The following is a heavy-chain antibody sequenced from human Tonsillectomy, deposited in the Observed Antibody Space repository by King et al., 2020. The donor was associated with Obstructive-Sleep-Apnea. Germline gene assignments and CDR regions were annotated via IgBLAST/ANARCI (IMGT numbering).Heavy chain of an antibody. CDR2: IKQDGSEK. V-gene: IGHV3-7*03. Sequence: VQLVQSGGGLVQPGGSLRLSCAASGFTFSSYWMSWVRQAPGNGLVWVANIKQDGSEKDYVDSVKGRFTISRDNAKNSLYLQVNSLRAEDTAVYYCARGIAVAAPAGYYYGMDVWGQGTTVTVSS. D-gene: IGHD6-19*01. J-gene: IGHJ6*02. CDR3: ARGIAVAAPAGYYYGMDV. CDR1: GFTFSSYW.